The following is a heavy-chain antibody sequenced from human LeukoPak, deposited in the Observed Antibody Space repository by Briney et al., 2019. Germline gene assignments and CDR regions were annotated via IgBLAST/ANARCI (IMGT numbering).Heavy chain of an antibody. D-gene: IGHD5-18*01. J-gene: IGHJ4*02. CDR3: ARDTGRIQLWSSSLY. V-gene: IGHV1-2*02. Sequence: ASVKVSCKASGYTFTGYYMHWVRQAPGQGLEWMGWINPNSGGTNYAQKFQGRVTMTRDTSISTAYMELSRLRSGDTAVYYCARDTGRIQLWSSSLYWGQGTLVTVSS. CDR2: INPNSGGT. CDR1: GYTFTGYY.